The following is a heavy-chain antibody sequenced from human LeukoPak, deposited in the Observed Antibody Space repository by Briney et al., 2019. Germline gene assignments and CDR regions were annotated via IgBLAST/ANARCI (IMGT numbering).Heavy chain of an antibody. V-gene: IGHV4-59*12. CDR1: GGSISSYY. J-gene: IGHJ6*03. CDR3: ARAVGSGSFQTYYYYMDV. CDR2: IYYSGST. D-gene: IGHD3-10*01. Sequence: MASETLSLTCTVSGGSISSYYWSWIRQPPGKGLEWIGYIYYSGSTNYNPSLKSRVTISVDTSKNQFSLKLSSVTAADTAVYYCARAVGSGSFQTYYYYMDVWGKGTTVTISS.